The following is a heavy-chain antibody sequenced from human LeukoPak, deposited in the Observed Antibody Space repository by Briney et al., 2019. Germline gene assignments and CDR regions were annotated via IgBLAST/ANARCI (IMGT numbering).Heavy chain of an antibody. V-gene: IGHV3-23*01. D-gene: IGHD3-10*01. Sequence: GGSLRLSCAASGLVFDNFAMSWVRQAPGKGLVWVSTISSSGSSTYYADSVKGRFTVSRDNSKNTLDLQMNSLGVEDTAVYYCATQLLWFGECVEEGYWGQGSLVTVSS. CDR1: GLVFDNFA. CDR3: ATQLLWFGECVEEGY. J-gene: IGHJ4*02. CDR2: ISSSGSST.